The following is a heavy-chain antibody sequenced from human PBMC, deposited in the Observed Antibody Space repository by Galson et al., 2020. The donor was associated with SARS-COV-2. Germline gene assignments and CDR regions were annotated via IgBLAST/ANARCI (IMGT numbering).Heavy chain of an antibody. CDR1: GGSISSSSYY. CDR2: IYYSGST. CDR3: ARRKSSTSWAHRRAFDI. J-gene: IGHJ3*02. D-gene: IGHD2-2*01. Sequence: SQTLSLTCTVSGGSISSSSYYWGWIRQPPGKGLEWIGSIYYSGSTYYNPSLKSRVTISVDTSKNQFSLKLSSVTAADTAVYYCARRKSSTSWAHRRAFDIWGQGTMVTVSS. V-gene: IGHV4-39*01.